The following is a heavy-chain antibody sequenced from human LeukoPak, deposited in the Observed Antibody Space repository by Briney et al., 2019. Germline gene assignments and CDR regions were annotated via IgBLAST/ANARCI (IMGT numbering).Heavy chain of an antibody. Sequence: SESLSLTCTVSGGSVNSNTYYWTWIRQPPGKGLEWIGHMYYSGHVDYNPSLKRRLTMSLDTSKNQFSLKLDSVSAADTAVYYCARMVRFGEVTGYYYGMDVWGRGTTVIVSS. V-gene: IGHV4-61*01. J-gene: IGHJ6*04. CDR3: ARMVRFGEVTGYYYGMDV. CDR2: MYYSGHV. D-gene: IGHD3-10*01. CDR1: GGSVNSNTYY.